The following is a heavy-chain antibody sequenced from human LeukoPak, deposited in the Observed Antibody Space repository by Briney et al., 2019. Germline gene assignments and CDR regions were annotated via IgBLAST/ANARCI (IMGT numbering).Heavy chain of an antibody. CDR2: ISSSGSTI. CDR1: GFTFSDYY. V-gene: IGHV3-11*04. J-gene: IGHJ3*02. D-gene: IGHD6-19*01. CDR3: ARDRPDSSGWYRAFDI. Sequence: GGSLRLSCAASGFTFSDYYMSWIRQAPGKGLEWVSYISSSGSTIYYADSVKGRFTISRDNAKNSLYLQMNSLRAEDTAVYYCARDRPDSSGWYRAFDIWGQGTMVTVSS.